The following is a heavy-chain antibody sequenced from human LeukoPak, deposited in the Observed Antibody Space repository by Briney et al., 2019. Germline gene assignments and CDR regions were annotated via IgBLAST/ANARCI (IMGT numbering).Heavy chain of an antibody. CDR3: ARGLKERIVLMVYARGHYYYMDV. V-gene: IGHV1-69*05. D-gene: IGHD2-8*01. CDR1: GGTFSSYA. J-gene: IGHJ6*03. CDR2: IIPIFGTA. Sequence: SVKVSCKASGGTFSSYAISWVRQAPGQGLEWMGGIIPIFGTANYAQKFQGRVTITRNTSISTAYMELSSLRSEDTAVYYCARGLKERIVLMVYARGHYYYMDVWGKGTTVTVSS.